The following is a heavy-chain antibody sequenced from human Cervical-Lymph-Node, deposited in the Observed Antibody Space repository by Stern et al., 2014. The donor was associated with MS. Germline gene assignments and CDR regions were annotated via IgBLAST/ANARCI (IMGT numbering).Heavy chain of an antibody. CDR3: TTIGYSASRSGFFDF. J-gene: IGHJ4*02. CDR1: GFTFRNVW. D-gene: IGHD5-18*01. CDR2: VKTRADGETS. V-gene: IGHV3-15*05. Sequence: VQLVQSGGGLVKPGGSLRILCAGSGFTFRNVWMNWVRQAPGKGLEWVARVKTRADGETSNYGAPVKGRFTISRDDSKNTLSLQIDNLRAEDTAVYYCTTIGYSASRSGFFDFWGQGTLVTVSS.